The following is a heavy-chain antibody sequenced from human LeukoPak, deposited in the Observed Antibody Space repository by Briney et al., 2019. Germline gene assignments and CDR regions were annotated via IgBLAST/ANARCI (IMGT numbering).Heavy chain of an antibody. Sequence: PGGSLRLSCAASGFTFSNYSMNWVRQAPGKGLEWVSYITSSSTVYYAGSMKGRFTISRDNAKNSLFLQMNSLRAEDTAVYYCARDYCSGPKCYFIDYWGQGALVTVSS. J-gene: IGHJ4*02. V-gene: IGHV3-48*04. CDR2: ITSSSTV. CDR3: ARDYCSGPKCYFIDY. D-gene: IGHD2-15*01. CDR1: GFTFSNYS.